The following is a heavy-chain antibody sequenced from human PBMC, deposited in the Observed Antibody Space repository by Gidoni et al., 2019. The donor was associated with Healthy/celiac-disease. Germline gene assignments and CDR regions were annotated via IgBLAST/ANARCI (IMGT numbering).Heavy chain of an antibody. J-gene: IGHJ4*02. CDR3: AREYSSSSGVDY. V-gene: IGHV1-69*04. Sequence: VQLVQSGAEVKKPGSSVKVSCKASGGPFSSYAISWVRQAPGQGLEWMGMIIPILGIANYAQKFQGRVTITADKSTSTAYMELSSLRSEDTAVYYCAREYSSSSGVDYWGQGTLVPVSS. CDR1: GGPFSSYA. CDR2: IIPILGIA. D-gene: IGHD6-6*01.